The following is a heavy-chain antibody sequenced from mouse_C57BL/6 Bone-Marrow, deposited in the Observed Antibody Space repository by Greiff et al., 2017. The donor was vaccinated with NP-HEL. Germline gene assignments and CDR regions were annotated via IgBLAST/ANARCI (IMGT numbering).Heavy chain of an antibody. Sequence: EVKVVESGGGLVKPGGSLKLSCAASGFTFSSYAMSWVRQTPEKRLEWVATISDGGSYTYYPGNVKGRFTISRDNAKNNLYLQMSHLKSEDTAMYYCARDPLYSNYLFDYWGQGTTLTVSS. J-gene: IGHJ2*01. V-gene: IGHV5-4*01. D-gene: IGHD2-5*01. CDR3: ARDPLYSNYLFDY. CDR2: ISDGGSYT. CDR1: GFTFSSYA.